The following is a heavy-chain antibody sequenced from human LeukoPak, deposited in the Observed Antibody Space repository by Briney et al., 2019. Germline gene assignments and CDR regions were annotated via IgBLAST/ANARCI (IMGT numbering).Heavy chain of an antibody. CDR3: ASCNWNDGGDYYMDV. V-gene: IGHV4-39*07. J-gene: IGHJ6*03. CDR1: GGSISSSSYY. D-gene: IGHD1-20*01. CDR2: IYYSGST. Sequence: TSETLSLTCTVSGGSISSSSYYWGWIRQPPGKGLEWIGSIYYSGSTYYNPSLKSRVTISVDTSKNQFSLKLSSVTAADTAVYYCASCNWNDGGDYYMDVWGKGTTVTVSS.